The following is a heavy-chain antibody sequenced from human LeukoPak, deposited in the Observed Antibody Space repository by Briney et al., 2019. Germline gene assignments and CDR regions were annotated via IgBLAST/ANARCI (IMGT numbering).Heavy chain of an antibody. CDR1: GYNCTNYW. J-gene: IGHJ4*02. V-gene: IGHV5-51*01. CDR2: ISPGNSDN. Sequence: GESLKISCKASGYNCTNYWIGWVRQMPGKGLEWIGIISPGNSDNRYSPSFQGQVTISADKSICTAYLQWSSLKASDTAMYNCARRGDSYGRFDYWGQGILVTVSS. D-gene: IGHD5-18*01. CDR3: ARRGDSYGRFDY.